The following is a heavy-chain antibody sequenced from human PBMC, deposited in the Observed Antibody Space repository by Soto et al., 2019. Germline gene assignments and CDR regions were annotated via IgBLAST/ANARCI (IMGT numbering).Heavy chain of an antibody. CDR1: GGSFSGYY. CDR2: INHSGST. J-gene: IGHJ4*02. Sequence: PSETLSLTCAVSGGSFSGYYWSWIRQPPGKGLEWIGEINHSGSTNYNPSLKSRVTISVDTSKNQFSLKLSPVTAADTAVYYCARGGSVVVVAATGDDYWGQGTLVTVSS. D-gene: IGHD2-15*01. CDR3: ARGGSVVVVAATGDDY. V-gene: IGHV4-34*01.